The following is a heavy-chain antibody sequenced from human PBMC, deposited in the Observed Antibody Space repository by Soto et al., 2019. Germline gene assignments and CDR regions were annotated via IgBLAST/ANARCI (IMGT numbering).Heavy chain of an antibody. CDR2: ISGSGGST. V-gene: IGHV3-23*01. Sequence: PVGSLRLSCAASGFTFSSYAMSWVRQAPGKGLEWVSAISGSGGSTYYADSVKGRFTISRDNSKNTLYLQMNSLRAEDTAVYYCAKDQNPTYYYDSSDAFDIWGQGTMVTVSS. D-gene: IGHD3-22*01. CDR3: AKDQNPTYYYDSSDAFDI. CDR1: GFTFSSYA. J-gene: IGHJ3*02.